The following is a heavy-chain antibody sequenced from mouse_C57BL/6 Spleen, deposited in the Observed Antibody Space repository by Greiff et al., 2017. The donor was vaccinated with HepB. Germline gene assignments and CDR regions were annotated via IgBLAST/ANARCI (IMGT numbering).Heavy chain of an antibody. CDR2: IDPSDSYT. D-gene: IGHD2-4*01. Sequence: QVQLQQSGAELVKPGASVKLSCKASGYTFTSYWMQWVKQRPGQGLEWIGEIDPSDSYTNYNQKFKGKATLTVDTSSSTAYMQLSSLTSEDSAVYYCARRGGYDYDEGGLGYWGQGTTLTVSS. CDR1: GYTFTSYW. CDR3: ARRGGYDYDEGGLGY. V-gene: IGHV1-50*01. J-gene: IGHJ2*01.